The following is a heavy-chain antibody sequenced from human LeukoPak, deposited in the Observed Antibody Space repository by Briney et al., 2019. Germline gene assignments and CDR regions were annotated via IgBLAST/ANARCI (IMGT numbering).Heavy chain of an antibody. V-gene: IGHV4-34*01. D-gene: IGHD3-22*01. Sequence: SETLSFTCAVYGGSFSGYYWSWIRQPPGKGLEWIGEINHSGSTNYNPSLKSRVTISVDTSKNQFSLKLSSVTAADTAVYYCARGPAYYYDSSGFYWGQGTLVTVSS. J-gene: IGHJ4*02. CDR1: GGSFSGYY. CDR3: ARGPAYYYDSSGFY. CDR2: INHSGST.